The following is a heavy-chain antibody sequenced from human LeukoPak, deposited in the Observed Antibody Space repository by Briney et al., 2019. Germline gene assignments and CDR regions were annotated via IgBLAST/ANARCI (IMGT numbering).Heavy chain of an antibody. V-gene: IGHV1-8*03. CDR3: AREVPHYYDSTEEGDYYYMDV. CDR1: GYTFTSYD. Sequence: ASVKVSCKASGYTFTSYDINWVRQATGQGLEWMGWMNPNSGNTGYARKFQGRVTITRDTSISTAYMELTSLRSEDTAVYYCAREVPHYYDSTEEGDYYYMDVWGKGTTVTISS. CDR2: MNPNSGNT. J-gene: IGHJ6*03. D-gene: IGHD3-22*01.